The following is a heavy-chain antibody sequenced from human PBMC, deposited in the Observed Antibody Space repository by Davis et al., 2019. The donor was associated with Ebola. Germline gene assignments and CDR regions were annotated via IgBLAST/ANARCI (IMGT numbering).Heavy chain of an antibody. CDR1: GYSFTSYW. Sequence: GESLKISCKGSGYSFTSYWISWVRQMPGKGLEWMGRIDPSDFYTNYSPSFQGHVTISADKSISTAYLQWSSLKASDTAMYYCASNTRYYYYGMDVWGQGTTVTVSS. V-gene: IGHV5-10-1*01. CDR2: IDPSDFYT. CDR3: ASNTRYYYYGMDV. J-gene: IGHJ6*02.